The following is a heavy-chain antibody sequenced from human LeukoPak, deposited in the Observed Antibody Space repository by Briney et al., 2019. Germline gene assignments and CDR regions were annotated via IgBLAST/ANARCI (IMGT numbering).Heavy chain of an antibody. J-gene: IGHJ3*02. D-gene: IGHD4-17*01. CDR2: ISGSDGST. V-gene: IGHV3-23*01. CDR3: AKVPRNYGDYQISAVDI. CDR1: GFTFSSYA. Sequence: GGPLRLSCAASGFTFSSYAMSWVRQAPGKGLEWVSGISGSDGSTYYADSVKGRFTISRGNSKNILYLQMNSLRAEDTAVYYCAKVPRNYGDYQISAVDIWGQGTMVIVSS.